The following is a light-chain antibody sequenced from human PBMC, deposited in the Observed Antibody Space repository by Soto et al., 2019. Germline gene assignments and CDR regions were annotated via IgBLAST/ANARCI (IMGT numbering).Light chain of an antibody. CDR1: QSVRSN. Sequence: EIVMTQSPATLSVSPGERVTLSCRASQSVRSNLAWYQQKPDQAPRLLIYGASTRATGIPARFSGSGSGTGFTLIISSLQSEDFAVYYCQQYNNWPLLTFGGGTKVEIK. V-gene: IGKV3D-15*01. CDR3: QQYNNWPLLT. J-gene: IGKJ4*01. CDR2: GAS.